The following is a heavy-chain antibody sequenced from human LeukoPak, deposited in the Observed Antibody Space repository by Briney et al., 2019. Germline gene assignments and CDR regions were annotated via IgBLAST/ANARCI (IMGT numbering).Heavy chain of an antibody. CDR2: IYHSGST. J-gene: IGHJ4*02. V-gene: IGHV4-38-2*02. CDR1: GYSISSGYY. Sequence: SETLSLTCTVSGYSISSGYYWGWIRQPPGEGLEWIGSIYHSGSTYYNPSLKSRVTISVDTSKNQFSLKLSSVTAADTAVYYCASSSGSYSFDYWGQGTLVTVSS. D-gene: IGHD1-26*01. CDR3: ASSSGSYSFDY.